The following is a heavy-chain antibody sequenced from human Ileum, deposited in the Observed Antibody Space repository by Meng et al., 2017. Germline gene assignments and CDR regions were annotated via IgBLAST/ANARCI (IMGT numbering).Heavy chain of an antibody. CDR2: INHDGRGT. Sequence: VPLVDSGVVVVQPGVSLRPSCVASGFTFSSYWIHWVRQAPGKGLVWLSRINHDGRGTHYADAVKGRFTISRDNAKNTLYLQINSLRAEDTGVYYCGPESTGDDWGQGTLVTVSS. CDR3: GPESTGDD. V-gene: IGHV3-74*01. CDR1: GFTFSSYW. D-gene: IGHD2-2*01. J-gene: IGHJ4*02.